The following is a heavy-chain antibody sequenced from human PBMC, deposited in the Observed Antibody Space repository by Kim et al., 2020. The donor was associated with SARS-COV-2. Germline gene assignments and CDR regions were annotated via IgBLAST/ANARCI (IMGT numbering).Heavy chain of an antibody. CDR1: GGTFSSYA. CDR3: ARRRITGTTVYYYYGMDV. V-gene: IGHV1-69*13. J-gene: IGHJ6*02. D-gene: IGHD1-20*01. CDR2: IIPIFGTA. Sequence: SVKVSCKASGGTFSSYAISWVRQAPGQGLEWMGGIIPIFGTANYAQKFQGRVTITADESTSTAYMELSSLRSEDTAVYYCARRRITGTTVYYYYGMDVWGQGTTVTVSS.